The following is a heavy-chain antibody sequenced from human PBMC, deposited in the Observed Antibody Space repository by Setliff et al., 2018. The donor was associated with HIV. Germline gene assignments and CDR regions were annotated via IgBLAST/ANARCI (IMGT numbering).Heavy chain of an antibody. CDR2: IYYSGST. V-gene: IGHV4-59*01. Sequence: SETLSLTCAVYGGSFSGYYWSWIRQPPGKGLEWIGYIYYSGSTNYNPSLKSRVTISVATSKNQFSLKLNSVTTADTAVYYCARSRTSSGYYGVTGYGMDVWGQGTTVTVSS. CDR3: ARSRTSSGYYGVTGYGMDV. J-gene: IGHJ6*02. CDR1: GGSFSGYY. D-gene: IGHD3-22*01.